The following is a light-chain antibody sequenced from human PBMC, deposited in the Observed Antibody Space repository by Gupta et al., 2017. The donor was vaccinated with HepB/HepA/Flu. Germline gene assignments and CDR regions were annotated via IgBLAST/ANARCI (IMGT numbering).Light chain of an antibody. CDR2: SNN. J-gene: IGLJ3*02. CDR3: AAGDDSLNGWV. Sequence: QSVLTQPPSASGTPGQRVTISCSGSSSNIGSNTVNWYQQRPGTAPKLLIYSNNQRPAGVPDRCSGSKSGTSASLAISGLQSEDEADYYCAAGDDSLNGWVFGGGTKLTVL. CDR1: SSNIGSNT. V-gene: IGLV1-44*01.